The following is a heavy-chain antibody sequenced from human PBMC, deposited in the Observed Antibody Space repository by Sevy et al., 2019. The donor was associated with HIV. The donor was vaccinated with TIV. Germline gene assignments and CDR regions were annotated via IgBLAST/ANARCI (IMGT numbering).Heavy chain of an antibody. CDR3: AIGEIIVVVPAAMPPEYYYYGMDV. Sequence: GGSLRLSCAASGFTFSSYAMHWVRQAPGKGLEWVAVIAYDGSNKYYADSVKGRFTISRDNSKNTLYLQMNSLRAEDTAVYYCAIGEIIVVVPAAMPPEYYYYGMDVWGQGTTVTVSS. CDR1: GFTFSSYA. J-gene: IGHJ6*02. CDR2: IAYDGSNK. V-gene: IGHV3-30-3*01. D-gene: IGHD2-2*01.